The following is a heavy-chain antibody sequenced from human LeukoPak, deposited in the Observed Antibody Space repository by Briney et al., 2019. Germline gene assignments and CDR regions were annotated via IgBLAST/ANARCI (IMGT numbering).Heavy chain of an antibody. D-gene: IGHD2-21*02. V-gene: IGHV4-39*01. J-gene: IGHJ5*02. CDR2: IYYSGST. CDR1: GGSISSYY. CDR3: ARHRAYCGGDCYSRFDP. Sequence: SETLSLTCTVSGGSISSYYWGWIRQPPGKGLDWIGSIYYSGSTYYNPSLKSRVTMSVDTSKNQFSLKLSSVTAADTAVYYCARHRAYCGGDCYSRFDPWGQGTLVTVSS.